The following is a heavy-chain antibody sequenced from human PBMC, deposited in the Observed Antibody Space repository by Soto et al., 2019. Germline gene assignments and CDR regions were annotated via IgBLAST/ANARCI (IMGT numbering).Heavy chain of an antibody. Sequence: ESLKVSCKGSGYSFTSYWIGWVRQMPGKGLEWMGIIYPGDSDTRYSPSFQGQVTISADKSISTAYLQWSSLKASDTAMYYCARQQYSSGWPPSFDPWGQGTLVTVSS. J-gene: IGHJ5*02. CDR1: GYSFTSYW. CDR2: IYPGDSDT. V-gene: IGHV5-51*01. D-gene: IGHD6-19*01. CDR3: ARQQYSSGWPPSFDP.